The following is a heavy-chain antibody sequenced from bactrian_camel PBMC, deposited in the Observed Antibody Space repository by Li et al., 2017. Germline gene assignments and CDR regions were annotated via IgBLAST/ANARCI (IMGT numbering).Heavy chain of an antibody. CDR1: GYTFCSYD. V-gene: IGHV3S10*01. Sequence: VQLVESGVGSVQAGGSLRLSCAASGYTFCSYDMSWHRQAPGKEREFVSGIDSNGRTFYADSVKGRFTISQDNVKNTAYLQMNSLQPEDKAMYYCKTDLSGRRSSSWCRGRYERSYWGQGTQVTVS. J-gene: IGHJ4*01. D-gene: IGHD6*01. CDR2: IDSNGRT. CDR3: KTDLSGRRSSSWCRGRYERSY.